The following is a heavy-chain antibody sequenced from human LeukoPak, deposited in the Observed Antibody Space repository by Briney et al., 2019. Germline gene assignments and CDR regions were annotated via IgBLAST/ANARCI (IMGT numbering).Heavy chain of an antibody. CDR2: ISSGGTRK. V-gene: IGHV3-23*01. CDR3: VKEGGIVGDEY. Sequence: PGGSLRLSCAASGFTFNRYSMSWVRQAPGKGLEWVSAISSGGTRKYYADSVKGRFTISRDNSKNTLYLQMNSLRAEDTAIYYCVKEGGIVGDEYWGQGALVTVSS. J-gene: IGHJ4*02. D-gene: IGHD1-26*01. CDR1: GFTFNRYS.